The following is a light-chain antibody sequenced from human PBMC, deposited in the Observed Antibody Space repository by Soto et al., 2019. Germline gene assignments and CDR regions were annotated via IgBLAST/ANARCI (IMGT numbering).Light chain of an antibody. CDR1: SGYVGTYSL. J-gene: IGLJ1*01. CDR2: EGH. CDR3: CLYVGATTYV. Sequence: QSVLAQPASVSGSPGQSITISCTGASGYVGTYSLVSWYQQHPGKAPKVVIYEGHKRPSGVPDRSSGSTSVNTASLTISGLQTDEEADYYCCLYVGATTYVFGTGTKVTVL. V-gene: IGLV2-23*01.